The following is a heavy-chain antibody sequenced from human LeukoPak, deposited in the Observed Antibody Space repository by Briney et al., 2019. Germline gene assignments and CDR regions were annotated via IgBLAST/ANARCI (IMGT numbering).Heavy chain of an antibody. CDR1: GGSINSGSYY. Sequence: PSETLSLTCTVSGGSINSGSYYWNWIRQPAGKGLEWIGRIYTSGSTNYNPSLKSRVTISIDTSKNQFSPKLTSVTAADTAVYYCARAYGCGGSCQDFDYWGQGTLATVSS. J-gene: IGHJ4*02. CDR3: ARAYGCGGSCQDFDY. CDR2: IYTSGST. D-gene: IGHD2-15*01. V-gene: IGHV4-61*02.